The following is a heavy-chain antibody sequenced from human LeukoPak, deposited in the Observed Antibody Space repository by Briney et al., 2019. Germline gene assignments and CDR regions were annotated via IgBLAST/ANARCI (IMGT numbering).Heavy chain of an antibody. CDR3: ARDSSGEGDY. CDR2: ISGTGGST. Sequence: PGGSLRLSCAASGFTLSGYWMTWVRQAPGKGLEWVSAISGTGGSTYYADSVKGRFTISRDNSKNTLYMQMNSLRTEDTALYYCARDSSGEGDYWGQGTLATVSS. V-gene: IGHV3-23*01. J-gene: IGHJ4*02. D-gene: IGHD6-19*01. CDR1: GFTLSGYW.